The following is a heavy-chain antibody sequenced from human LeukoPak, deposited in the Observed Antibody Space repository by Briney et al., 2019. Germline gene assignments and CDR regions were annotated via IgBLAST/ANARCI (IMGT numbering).Heavy chain of an antibody. CDR3: ARANTIRAPGHFDY. Sequence: PGGSLRLSCAASGFTFSSYAMRWVRQAPGKGLEWVSGISESGGSTYYADSVKGRFTISRDNSKNTLHLQMNSLRAEDTAVYYCARANTIRAPGHFDYWGQGTLVTVSS. J-gene: IGHJ4*02. D-gene: IGHD5-24*01. CDR1: GFTFSSYA. V-gene: IGHV3-23*01. CDR2: ISESGGST.